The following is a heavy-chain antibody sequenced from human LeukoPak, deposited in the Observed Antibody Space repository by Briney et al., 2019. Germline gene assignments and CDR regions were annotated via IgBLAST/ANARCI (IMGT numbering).Heavy chain of an antibody. Sequence: NPSETLSLTCTVSGGSISSGSYYWSWIQQPAGKGLEWIGRIYTSGSTNYNPSLKSRVTISGDTSKNQFSLKLNSVTAADTAVYYCARDLFRSGSYFLDYWGQGTLVTVSS. V-gene: IGHV4-61*02. D-gene: IGHD1-26*01. J-gene: IGHJ4*02. CDR3: ARDLFRSGSYFLDY. CDR1: GGSISSGSYY. CDR2: IYTSGST.